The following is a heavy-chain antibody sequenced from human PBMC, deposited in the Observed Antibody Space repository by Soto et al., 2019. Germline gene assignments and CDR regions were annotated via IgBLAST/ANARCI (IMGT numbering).Heavy chain of an antibody. CDR3: ATDSCSSISCGVGIDY. V-gene: IGHV3-9*01. Sequence: GGSLRLSCAASGFAFDDYAMHWVRQAPGKGLEWVSSITWNSGTIGYADSVKGRFTISRDNAKNSLYLQMNSLRAEDTAFYYCATDSCSSISCGVGIDYWGQGTLVTVSS. J-gene: IGHJ4*02. CDR2: ITWNSGTI. D-gene: IGHD2-2*01. CDR1: GFAFDDYA.